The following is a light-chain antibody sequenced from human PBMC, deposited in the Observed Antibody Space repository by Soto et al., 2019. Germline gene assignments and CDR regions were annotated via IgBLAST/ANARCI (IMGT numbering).Light chain of an antibody. CDR1: QSVTSY. CDR3: QQRSSWPIT. Sequence: EIGLTQSPAALSLSPGERATLSFRASQSVTSYLAWYQQRPGQAPRLLINDASRRATGIPDRFSGSGSGADFTLTISSLEPEDFAVYYCQQRSSWPITFGQGTRLEIK. J-gene: IGKJ5*01. V-gene: IGKV3-11*01. CDR2: DAS.